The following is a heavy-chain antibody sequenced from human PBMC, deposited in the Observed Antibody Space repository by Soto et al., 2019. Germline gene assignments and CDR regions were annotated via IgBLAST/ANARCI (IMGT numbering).Heavy chain of an antibody. J-gene: IGHJ4*02. Sequence: SETLSFTCAIYVGSFSVYYWNWIRQPPGKGLEWIGEINHSGSTNYNPSLKSRVTISVDTSKNQFSLKLSSVTAADTAVYYCARRATTVVNPAYYFDYWGQGTLVTVSS. V-gene: IGHV4-34*01. D-gene: IGHD4-17*01. CDR1: VGSFSVYY. CDR3: ARRATTVVNPAYYFDY. CDR2: INHSGST.